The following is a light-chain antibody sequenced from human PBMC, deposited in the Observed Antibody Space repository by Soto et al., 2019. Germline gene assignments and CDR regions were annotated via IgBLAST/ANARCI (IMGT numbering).Light chain of an antibody. Sequence: QSVLTQPPSVSGAPGQRVTISCTGSSSNIGAGYDVHWYQQLPGTAPKLLIYGNSNRPSGVPDRFSGSKSGTSASLVITGLQADDEADYYCQSYDSSLSGSVVFGGGTKLTVL. CDR1: SSNIGAGYD. CDR3: QSYDSSLSGSVV. J-gene: IGLJ2*01. V-gene: IGLV1-40*01. CDR2: GNS.